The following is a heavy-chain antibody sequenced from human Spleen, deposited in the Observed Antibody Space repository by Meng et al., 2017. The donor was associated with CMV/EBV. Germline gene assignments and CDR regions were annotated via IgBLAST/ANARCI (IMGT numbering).Heavy chain of an antibody. Sequence: SGYSLTDYDIHGGREAPGQGLERMGWVNPTSGDTHFSQKFTSRVTMPSERSISTVYMDLTRLKSNDTAVYYCTRGGTATGTTCFDYWGQGTLVTVSS. D-gene: IGHD6-13*01. CDR3: TRGGTATGTTCFDY. J-gene: IGHJ4*02. V-gene: IGHV1-2*02. CDR1: GYSLTDYD. CDR2: VNPTSGDT.